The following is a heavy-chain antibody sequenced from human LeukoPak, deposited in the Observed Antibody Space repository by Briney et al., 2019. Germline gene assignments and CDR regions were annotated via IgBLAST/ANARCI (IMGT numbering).Heavy chain of an antibody. D-gene: IGHD2-21*01. CDR3: AKEPRPLRRVRSLWFDY. CDR2: ISGSGGST. Sequence: GGSLRLPCAASGFTFSSYAMSWVRQAPGKGLEWASAISGSGGSTYYADSVKGRFTISRDNSKNTLYLQMNSLRAEDTAVYYCAKEPRPLRRVRSLWFDYWGQGTLVTVSS. J-gene: IGHJ4*02. V-gene: IGHV3-23*01. CDR1: GFTFSSYA.